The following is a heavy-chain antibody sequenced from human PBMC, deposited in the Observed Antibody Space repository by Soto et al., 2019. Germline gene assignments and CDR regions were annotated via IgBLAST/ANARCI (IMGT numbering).Heavy chain of an antibody. D-gene: IGHD1-1*01. CDR3: ARRLSGPKEEYNAYYFYGLDV. V-gene: IGHV5-10-1*01. CDR1: GYSLTSHW. Sequence: GESLKISCQGSGYSLTSHWITWVRQTPGKGLEWMGRIDPSDSYTNYSPSFQGRVTISADRSISTAFLQWSSLEASDTAIYYCARRLSGPKEEYNAYYFYGLDVWGQGTTVTVSS. CDR2: IDPSDSYT. J-gene: IGHJ6*02.